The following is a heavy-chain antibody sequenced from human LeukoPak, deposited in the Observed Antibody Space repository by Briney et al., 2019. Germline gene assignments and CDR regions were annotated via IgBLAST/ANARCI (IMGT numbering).Heavy chain of an antibody. D-gene: IGHD1-26*01. V-gene: IGHV5-51*01. CDR3: ARGAYSYYFDS. Sequence: GESLKISCKGSGYSFSSYWIGWVRQMPGKGLEWMGIIYPGDSDTRYSPSFQDQVTISADKFISTAYLQWSSLKASDTAMFYCARGAYSYYFDSWGQGTLVTVSS. CDR2: IYPGDSDT. J-gene: IGHJ4*02. CDR1: GYSFSSYW.